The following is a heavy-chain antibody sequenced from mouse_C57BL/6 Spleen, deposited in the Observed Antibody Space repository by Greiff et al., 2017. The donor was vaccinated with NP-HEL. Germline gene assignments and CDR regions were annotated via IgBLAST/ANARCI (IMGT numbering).Heavy chain of an antibody. CDR2: IHPNSGST. CDR3: ARRELVTTVVAPDY. V-gene: IGHV1-64*01. Sequence: QVQLQQPGAELVKPGASVKLSCKASGYTFTSYWMHWVKQRPGQGLEWIGMIHPNSGSTNYNEKFKSKATLTVDKSSSTAYMQLSSLTSEDSAVYYCARRELVTTVVAPDYWGQGTTLTVSS. CDR1: GYTFTSYW. J-gene: IGHJ2*01. D-gene: IGHD1-1*01.